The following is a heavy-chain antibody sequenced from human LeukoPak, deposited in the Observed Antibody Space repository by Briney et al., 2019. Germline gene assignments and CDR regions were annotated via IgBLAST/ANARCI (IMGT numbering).Heavy chain of an antibody. V-gene: IGHV1-69*13. Sequence: SVKVSCKASGGTFSSYAISWVRQAPGQGLEWMGGIIPIFGTANYAQKFQGRVTITADESTSTAYMELSSLRSEDTAVYYCARGGATVLTPTNANWFDPWGQGTLVTVSS. J-gene: IGHJ5*02. D-gene: IGHD4-23*01. CDR1: GGTFSSYA. CDR3: ARGGATVLTPTNANWFDP. CDR2: IIPIFGTA.